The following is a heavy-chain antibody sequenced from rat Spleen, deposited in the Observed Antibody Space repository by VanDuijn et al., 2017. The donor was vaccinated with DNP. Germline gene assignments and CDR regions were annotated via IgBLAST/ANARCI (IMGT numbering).Heavy chain of an antibody. J-gene: IGHJ2*01. D-gene: IGHD1-11*01. Sequence: QVQLKESGPGLVQPSQTLSLTCTVSGFSLTSYHVHWVRQPPGKGLEWMAVMWSDGDTSYNSAPKSRLSISRDTSKSQVFLKMNSLQTEDTATYYCARVPYYGGYSELAYWGQGVMVTVSS. CDR2: MWSDGDT. CDR3: ARVPYYGGYSELAY. V-gene: IGHV2-32*01. CDR1: GFSLTSYH.